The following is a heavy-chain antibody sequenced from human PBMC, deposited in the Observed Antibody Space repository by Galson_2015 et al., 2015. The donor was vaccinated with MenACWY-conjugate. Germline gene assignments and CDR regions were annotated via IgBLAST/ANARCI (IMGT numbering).Heavy chain of an antibody. CDR2: INSDGSST. CDR3: ASPRVRERGSFFDY. Sequence: SLRLSCAASGFTFSSYWMHWVRHAPGKGLVWVSRINSDGSSTSHADSVKGRFTISRDNAKNTLYLQMNSLRAEDTAVYYCASPRVRERGSFFDYWGQGTLVTVSS. J-gene: IGHJ4*02. D-gene: IGHD1-26*01. V-gene: IGHV3-74*01. CDR1: GFTFSSYW.